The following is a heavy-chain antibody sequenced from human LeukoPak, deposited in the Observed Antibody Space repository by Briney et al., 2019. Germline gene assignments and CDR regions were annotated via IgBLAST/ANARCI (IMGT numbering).Heavy chain of an antibody. CDR1: GFTVSSNY. V-gene: IGHV3-53*01. Sequence: PGGSLRLSCAASGFTVSSNYMSWVRQAPGRGLEWVSVIYSGGSTYYADSVKGRFTISRDNSKNTLYLQMNGLRAEDTAVYYCARDLTMVRGVLGVWGKGTTVTVSS. J-gene: IGHJ6*04. D-gene: IGHD3-10*01. CDR2: IYSGGST. CDR3: ARDLTMVRGVLGV.